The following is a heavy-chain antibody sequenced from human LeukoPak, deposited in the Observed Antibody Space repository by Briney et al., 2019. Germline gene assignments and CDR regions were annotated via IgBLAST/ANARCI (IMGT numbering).Heavy chain of an antibody. CDR2: MHPTGDST. CDR1: GYTFTKYY. J-gene: IGHJ5*02. Sequence: ASVKASCKASGYTFTKYYMNWVRQAAGQRLERMAIMHPTGDSTNYAQKFQGRVTLTRDTSTGTFYMELSSLTSEDTAVYYCARHDFDLPMIYSFFVHWGQGTLVSVSS. V-gene: IGHV1-46*01. CDR3: ARHDFDLPMIYSFFVH. D-gene: IGHD3-3*01.